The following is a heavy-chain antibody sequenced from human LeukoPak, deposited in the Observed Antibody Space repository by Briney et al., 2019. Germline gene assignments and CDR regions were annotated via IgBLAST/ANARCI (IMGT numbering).Heavy chain of an antibody. V-gene: IGHV4-39*01. CDR1: GGSIGITPYY. Sequence: SETLSLTCTVSGGSIGITPYYWGWIRQPPGKGLEWIGTVSYSGSSSYNPSLKSRVSISVDTSKNQFSLKLSSVTAADTALYYCAEHPRSGYNDGFDAFNIWGQETMVTVSS. CDR2: VSYSGSS. J-gene: IGHJ3*02. CDR3: AEHPRSGYNDGFDAFNI. D-gene: IGHD5-18*01.